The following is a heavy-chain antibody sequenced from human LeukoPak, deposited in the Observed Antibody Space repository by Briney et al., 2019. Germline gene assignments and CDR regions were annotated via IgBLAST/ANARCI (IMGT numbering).Heavy chain of an antibody. CDR1: GFTFSSYA. V-gene: IGHV3-30*01. CDR3: SSRAAAPDYDY. J-gene: IGHJ4*02. CDR2: ISYDGSNK. D-gene: IGHD6-13*01. Sequence: GGSLRLSCAASGFTFSSYAMHWVRQAPGKGLEWVAVISYDGSNKYYADSVKGRFTISSDNSKNTRYLQMNSLRAEDTAVYYCSSRAAAPDYDYWGEGTLLTVSS.